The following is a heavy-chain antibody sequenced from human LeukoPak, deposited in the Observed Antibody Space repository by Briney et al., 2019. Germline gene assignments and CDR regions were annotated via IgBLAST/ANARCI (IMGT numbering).Heavy chain of an antibody. J-gene: IGHJ4*02. V-gene: IGHV3-64*01. CDR1: GFTFSSYS. Sequence: TGGPLRLSCAASGFTFSSYSMHWVRQAPGKGLEYVSAITSNGGRTYYANSVKGRLTISRDNSKNTLYLQMGSLRAEDMAVYYCARWGGRYPFDYWGQGNLVTVSS. CDR2: ITSNGGRT. CDR3: ARWGGRYPFDY. D-gene: IGHD3-16*02.